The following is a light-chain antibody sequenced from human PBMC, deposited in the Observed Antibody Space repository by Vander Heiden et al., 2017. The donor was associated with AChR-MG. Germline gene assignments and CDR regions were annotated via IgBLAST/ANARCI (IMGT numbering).Light chain of an antibody. V-gene: IGLV3-25*03. CDR3: QSADSSGTPVV. CDR1: ALPKQY. J-gene: IGLJ2*01. Sequence: SYELTQPPSVSVSPIQTARITCSGDALPKQYAYWYQQKPGQAPVLVIYKDSERPSGIPERFSGSSSGTTVTLTISGVQAEDEADYYCQSADSSGTPVVFGGGTKLTGL. CDR2: KDS.